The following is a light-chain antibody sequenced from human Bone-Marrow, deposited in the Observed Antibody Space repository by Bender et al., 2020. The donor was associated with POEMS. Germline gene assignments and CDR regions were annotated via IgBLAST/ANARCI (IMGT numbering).Light chain of an antibody. J-gene: IGLJ3*02. V-gene: IGLV1-44*01. CDR1: SSNIGAHA. CDR2: SSH. Sequence: QSVPTQPPSASGTPGQRVTISCSGCSSNIGAHAVNWYQHLPGTAPQLLIYSSHRRPSEVPDRFCGTRSGASASLAISGRQSGDEADYYCAVWDDSLNGWVFGGGTNLTVL. CDR3: AVWDDSLNGWV.